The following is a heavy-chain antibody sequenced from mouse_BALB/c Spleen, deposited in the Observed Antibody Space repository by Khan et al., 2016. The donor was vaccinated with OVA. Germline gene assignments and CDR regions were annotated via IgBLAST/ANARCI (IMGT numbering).Heavy chain of an antibody. CDR3: ASHLTGSFAY. Sequence: EVMLVESGGDLVKPGGSLRLSCAASGFTFSTYAMSWVRQFPDKRLEWVATITSDGYYTYYPDTLKGRFTISRNNAENTLYLQMSSLKSEDTAIYYCASHLTGSFAYWGHGTLVTVSA. CDR1: GFTFSTYA. D-gene: IGHD4-1*01. V-gene: IGHV5-6*02. CDR2: ITSDGYYT. J-gene: IGHJ3*01.